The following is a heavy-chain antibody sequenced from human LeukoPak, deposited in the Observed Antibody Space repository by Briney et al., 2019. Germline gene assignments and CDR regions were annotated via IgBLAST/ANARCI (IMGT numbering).Heavy chain of an antibody. V-gene: IGHV3-23*01. J-gene: IGHJ4*02. CDR3: ARTGTPWYYFDY. CDR1: GFNFNSYA. CDR2: ISGSGGST. Sequence: GGSLRLSCAASGFNFNSYAMSWLRAAPGKGLEWVLAISGSGGSTYYADSVKGRFTISRDNSKNTLYLQMNSLRAEDTAVYYCARTGTPWYYFDYWGQGTLVTVSS. D-gene: IGHD1-1*01.